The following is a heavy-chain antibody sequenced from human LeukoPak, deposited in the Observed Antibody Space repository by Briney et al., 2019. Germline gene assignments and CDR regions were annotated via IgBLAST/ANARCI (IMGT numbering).Heavy chain of an antibody. Sequence: ASVKVSCKASGYTITAYYIHWVRKAPEQGLEWMGWLYGNSGGTKYAQKFQGRVTMTRDTSISTAYMELSRLRSDDTAIYYCARALGLNDWQWLGYYWGQGTLVTVSS. CDR3: ARALGLNDWQWLGYY. CDR2: LYGNSGGT. V-gene: IGHV1-2*02. CDR1: GYTITAYY. J-gene: IGHJ4*02. D-gene: IGHD6-19*01.